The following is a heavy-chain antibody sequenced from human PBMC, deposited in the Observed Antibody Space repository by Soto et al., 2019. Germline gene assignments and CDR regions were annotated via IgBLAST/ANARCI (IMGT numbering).Heavy chain of an antibody. CDR2: IIPIFGTA. J-gene: IGHJ6*02. D-gene: IGHD1-26*01. CDR3: ARRVGARSGYYYYGMDV. CDR1: GGTFSSYA. Sequence: SVKVSCKASGGTFSSYAISWVRQAPGQGLEWMGGIIPIFGTANYAQKFQGRVTITADKSTSTAYMELSSLRSEDTAVYYCARRVGARSGYYYYGMDVWGQGTTVTVSS. V-gene: IGHV1-69*06.